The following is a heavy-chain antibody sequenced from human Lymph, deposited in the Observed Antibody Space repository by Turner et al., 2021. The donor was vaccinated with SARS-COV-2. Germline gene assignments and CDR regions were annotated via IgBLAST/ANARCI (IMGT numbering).Heavy chain of an antibody. CDR2: ISGIGAST. J-gene: IGHJ5*02. D-gene: IGHD2-15*01. V-gene: IGHV3-23*01. CDR3: AKDGYDGIYCGGGSCYSGWFDP. CDR1: GLTFRRYT. Sequence: EVQLLESGGGLVQPGGSLRLSCAASGLTFRRYTMSWVRQAPGKGLEWVSAISGIGASTYYADSVKGRFTISRDNSKNTLYLQMNSLRVEDTAVYYCAKDGYDGIYCGGGSCYSGWFDPWGQGTLVTVSS.